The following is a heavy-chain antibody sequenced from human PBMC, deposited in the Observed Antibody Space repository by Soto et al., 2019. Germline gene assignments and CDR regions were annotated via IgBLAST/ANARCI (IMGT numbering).Heavy chain of an antibody. J-gene: IGHJ5*02. CDR3: ARDRGNCSGGSCYWFDP. V-gene: IGHV1-46*01. D-gene: IGHD2-15*01. Sequence: ASVKVSCKASGYTFTSYYMHWVRQAPGQGLEWMGIINPSGGSTSYAQKFQGRVTMTRDTSTSTVYMELSSLRSEDTAVYYCARDRGNCSGGSCYWFDPWGQGTLVPVSS. CDR2: INPSGGST. CDR1: GYTFTSYY.